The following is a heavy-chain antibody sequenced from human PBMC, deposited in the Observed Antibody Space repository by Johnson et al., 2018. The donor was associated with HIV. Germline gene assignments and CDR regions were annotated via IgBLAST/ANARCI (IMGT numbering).Heavy chain of an antibody. D-gene: IGHD7-27*01. J-gene: IGHJ3*02. Sequence: QVQLVESGGGVVQPGRSLRLSCAASGFTFSTYGMHWVRQAPGKGLEWVAVMWYDGSNQYYADSVKDRFNISRDNAKNTLHLQMNRLRIEDTAVYYCARLGAITATGVGALDIWGRGTMVTVSS. CDR2: MWYDGSNQ. CDR3: ARLGAITATGVGALDI. CDR1: GFTFSTYG. V-gene: IGHV3-33*01.